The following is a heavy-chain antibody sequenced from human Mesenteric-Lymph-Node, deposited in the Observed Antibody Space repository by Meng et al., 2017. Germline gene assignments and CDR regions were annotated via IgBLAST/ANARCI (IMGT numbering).Heavy chain of an antibody. CDR1: GGSISSYY. CDR2: IYYSGST. CDR3: ARDAYGDWYFDL. J-gene: IGHJ2*01. V-gene: IGHV4-59*01. D-gene: IGHD4-17*01. Sequence: SETLSLTCTVSGGSISSYYWSWIRQPPGKGLEWIGYIYYSGSTNYNPSLKSRVTISVDTSKNQFSLKLSSVTAADTAVYYCARDAYGDWYFDLWGRGTLVTVSS.